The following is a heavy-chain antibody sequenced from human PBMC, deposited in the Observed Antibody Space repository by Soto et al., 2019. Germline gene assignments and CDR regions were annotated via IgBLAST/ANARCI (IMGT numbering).Heavy chain of an antibody. Sequence: ETLSLTCSVSGGSVRSGSYYWTWIRQPPGKGLEWIGYIYQSGTTNYNASLKSRVTISIDTSKNQFFLKLNSVTAADTAVYYCARDSSGRHDYWGQGTLVTVSS. V-gene: IGHV4-61*01. CDR1: GGSVRSGSYY. CDR3: ARDSSGRHDY. J-gene: IGHJ4*02. D-gene: IGHD3-22*01. CDR2: IYQSGTT.